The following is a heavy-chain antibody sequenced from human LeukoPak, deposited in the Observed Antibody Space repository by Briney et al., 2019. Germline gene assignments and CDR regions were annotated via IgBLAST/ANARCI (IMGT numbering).Heavy chain of an antibody. CDR1: GFTFSNYG. D-gene: IGHD6-13*01. V-gene: IGHV3-30*02. J-gene: IGHJ4*02. CDR3: AKRGIYSSRSDY. CDR2: IRYDGSNK. Sequence: GGSLRLSCAASGFTFSNYGMRWVRQAPGKGLKWVSFIRYDGSNKYYADSVKGRFTISRDNSKNTLYLQMNSLRAEDTAVYYCAKRGIYSSRSDYWGQGTLVTVSS.